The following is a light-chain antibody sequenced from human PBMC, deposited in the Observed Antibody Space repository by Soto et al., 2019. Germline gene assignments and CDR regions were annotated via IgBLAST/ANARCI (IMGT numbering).Light chain of an antibody. J-gene: IGLJ1*01. Sequence: SYELTQSPSVSVAPGKTARITCGGNNIGSKSVHWYQQKPGQAPVLVIYYDSDRPSGIPERFSGSNSGNTATLTISRVEAGDEADYYCQVWDSSSDHYVFGTGPKVTVL. CDR1: NIGSKS. V-gene: IGLV3-21*04. CDR2: YDS. CDR3: QVWDSSSDHYV.